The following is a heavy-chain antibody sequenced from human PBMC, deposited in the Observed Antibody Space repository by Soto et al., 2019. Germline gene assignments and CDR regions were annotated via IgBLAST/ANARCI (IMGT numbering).Heavy chain of an antibody. CDR3: TRVNGSGSYSYYYYGMDV. V-gene: IGHV3-49*04. CDR2: IRSKAYGGTT. J-gene: IGHJ6*02. Sequence: TGGSLRLSCTTSGFTFGDYAMSWVRQAPGKGLEWVGFIRSKAYGGTTEYAASVKGRFTISRDDSKSIAYLQMNSLKTEDTAVYYCTRVNGSGSYSYYYYGMDVWGQGTTVIVSS. CDR1: GFTFGDYA. D-gene: IGHD3-10*01.